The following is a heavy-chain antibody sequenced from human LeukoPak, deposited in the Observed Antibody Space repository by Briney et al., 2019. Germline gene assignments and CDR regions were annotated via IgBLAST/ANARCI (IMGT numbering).Heavy chain of an antibody. CDR2: IFYTGNT. Sequence: SETLSLTCSVSGGSISSRNHYWGWIRQPPGKGLEWIGSIFYTGNTYYNPSLRSRVTMSVNTSKNHFSLNLSSVTAADMAVYYCSRHVNTFDYWGQGALVTVSS. CDR3: SRHVNTFDY. J-gene: IGHJ4*02. V-gene: IGHV4-39*01. CDR1: GGSISSRNHY.